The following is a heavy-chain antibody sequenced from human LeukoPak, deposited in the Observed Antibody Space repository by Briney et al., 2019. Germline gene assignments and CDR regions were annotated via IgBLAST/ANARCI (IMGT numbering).Heavy chain of an antibody. J-gene: IGHJ4*02. Sequence: ASVKVSCKVSGYTLTELSMHWVRQAPGKGLEWMGGFDPEDGETIYAQKFQGRVTMTEDTSTDTAYMELSSLRSEDTAVYYCATSCGGDCYYVYWGQGTLVTASS. CDR1: GYTLTELS. D-gene: IGHD2-21*02. CDR2: FDPEDGET. V-gene: IGHV1-24*01. CDR3: ATSCGGDCYYVY.